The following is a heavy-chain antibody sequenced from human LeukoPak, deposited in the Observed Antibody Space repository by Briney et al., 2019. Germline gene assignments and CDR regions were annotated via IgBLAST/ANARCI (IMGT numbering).Heavy chain of an antibody. CDR1: GFTSSSYA. J-gene: IGHJ5*02. CDR2: ISGSGGRT. CDR3: AKGPYYYDSSGYSRRWFDP. Sequence: GGSLRLSCAVSGFTSSSYAMSWVRQAPGKGLEWVSGISGSGGRTYYADSVKGRFTISRDNSKNTLNLQMNSLRAEDTAVYYCAKGPYYYDSSGYSRRWFDPWGQGTLVTVSS. V-gene: IGHV3-23*01. D-gene: IGHD3-22*01.